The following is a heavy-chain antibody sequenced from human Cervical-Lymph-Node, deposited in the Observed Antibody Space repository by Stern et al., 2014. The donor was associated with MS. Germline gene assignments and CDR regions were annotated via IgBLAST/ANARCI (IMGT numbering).Heavy chain of an antibody. J-gene: IGHJ4*02. D-gene: IGHD3-22*01. V-gene: IGHV1-18*01. CDR2: ISTYHGNT. Sequence: VQLVASGAEVKKPGASVKVSCKASGYTFTSYGITWVRQAPGQGLEWMGWISTYHGNTNYAQNLQGRITMTTDTSTSTAYMERRSLRSDDTAVYYCARDGAYYYDSSGDLDYWGQGTLVTVSS. CDR3: ARDGAYYYDSSGDLDY. CDR1: GYTFTSYG.